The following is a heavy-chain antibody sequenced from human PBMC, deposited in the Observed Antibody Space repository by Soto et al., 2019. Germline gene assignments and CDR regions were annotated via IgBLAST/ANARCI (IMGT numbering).Heavy chain of an antibody. CDR1: GGSISSSSYY. CDR2: IYYSGRT. D-gene: IGHD3-3*01. V-gene: IGHV4-39*01. J-gene: IGHJ4*02. CDR3: ARHKVTIFGVVIPPGY. Sequence: QLQLQESGPGLVKPSETLSLTCTVSGGSISSSSYYWGWISRPPGKGLEWIGSIYYSGRTYYNPSTKSRVTISVVTSKTPFSLNLFSVTAADTAVYYCARHKVTIFGVVIPPGYWGQGTLVTVSS.